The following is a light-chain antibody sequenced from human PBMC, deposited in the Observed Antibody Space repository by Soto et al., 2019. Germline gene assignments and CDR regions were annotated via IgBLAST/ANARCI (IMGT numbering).Light chain of an antibody. CDR3: SSYTTAYTQV. J-gene: IGLJ3*02. CDR1: SSDVGHYDY. V-gene: IGLV2-14*01. Sequence: QSLLTQPASVSGSPGQSITISCTGTSSDVGHYDYVSWYQQHPGKVPKLIISEVTTRPSGVSDRFSGSKSGNTASLTISRLQAEDEAHYYCSSYTTAYTQVFGGGTKLTVL. CDR2: EVT.